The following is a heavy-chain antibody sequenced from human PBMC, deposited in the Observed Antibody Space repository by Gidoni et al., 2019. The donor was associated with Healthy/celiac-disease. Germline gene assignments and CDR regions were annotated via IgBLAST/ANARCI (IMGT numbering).Heavy chain of an antibody. D-gene: IGHD2-2*01. V-gene: IGHV4-4*02. CDR3: ARDSLPRYCSSTSCYNWFDP. CDR1: GGSISSSNW. J-gene: IGHJ5*02. CDR2: IYHSGST. Sequence: QVQLQESGPGLVKPSGTLSLTCAVSGGSISSSNWWSWVRQPPGKGLEWIGEIYHSGSTNYNPSLKSRVTISVDKSKNQFSLKLSSVTAADTAVYYCARDSLPRYCSSTSCYNWFDPWGQGTLVTVSS.